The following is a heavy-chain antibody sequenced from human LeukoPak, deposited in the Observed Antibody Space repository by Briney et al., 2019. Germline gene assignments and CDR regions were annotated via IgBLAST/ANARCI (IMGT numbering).Heavy chain of an antibody. Sequence: GGSLRLSCAPSGLTFSTYWMHWVRQARGKGLVWVARRNRDGSATIHAHSVTGRLVISRENSKNTLYLEMSSLRAEDTAMYYSAREWRGFEDYWGQGTLVTVSS. J-gene: IGHJ4*02. CDR3: AREWRGFEDY. CDR1: GLTFSTYW. V-gene: IGHV3-74*01. CDR2: RNRDGSAT. D-gene: IGHD3-3*01.